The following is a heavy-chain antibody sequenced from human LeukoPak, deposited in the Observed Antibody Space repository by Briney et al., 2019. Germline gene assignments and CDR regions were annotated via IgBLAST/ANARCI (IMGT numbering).Heavy chain of an antibody. J-gene: IGHJ6*02. D-gene: IGHD2/OR15-2a*01. CDR2: IYYSGST. Sequence: SETLSLTCTVSGGSISSYCWSWIRQPPGKGLEWIGYIYYSGSTNYNPSLKSRVTISVDTSKNQFSLKLSSVTAADTAVYYCARAHSIASYYYGVDVWGQGATVTVSS. CDR1: GGSISSYC. CDR3: ARAHSIASYYYGVDV. V-gene: IGHV4-59*12.